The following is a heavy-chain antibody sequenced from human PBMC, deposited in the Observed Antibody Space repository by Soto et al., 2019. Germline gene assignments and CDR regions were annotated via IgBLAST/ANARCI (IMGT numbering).Heavy chain of an antibody. J-gene: IGHJ6*03. V-gene: IGHV1-18*01. CDR2: ISAYNGNT. Sequence: QVQLLQSGAEVKKPGASVKVSCKASGYTFTNYGITWVRQAPGQGLEWMGWISAYNGNTHYTQRLQGRVTMTTDTSTSKAYMELRGLRSDDTAVYYCARVRQLGGYFYYYMDVWGKGTTVTVSS. CDR3: ARVRQLGGYFYYYMDV. D-gene: IGHD6-6*01. CDR1: GYTFTNYG.